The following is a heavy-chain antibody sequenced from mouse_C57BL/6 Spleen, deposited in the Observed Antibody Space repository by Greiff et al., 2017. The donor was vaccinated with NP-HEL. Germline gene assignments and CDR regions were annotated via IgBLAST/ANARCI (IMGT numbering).Heavy chain of an antibody. Sequence: EVNLVESGGGLVKPGGSLKLSCAASGFTFSSYTMSWVRQTPEKRLEWVATISGGGGNTYYPDSVKGRFTISRDNAKNTLYLQMSSLRSEDTALYYCARQGVITTVVADYCAMDYWGQGTSVTVSS. CDR2: ISGGGGNT. D-gene: IGHD1-1*01. CDR1: GFTFSSYT. J-gene: IGHJ4*01. CDR3: ARQGVITTVVADYCAMDY. V-gene: IGHV5-9*01.